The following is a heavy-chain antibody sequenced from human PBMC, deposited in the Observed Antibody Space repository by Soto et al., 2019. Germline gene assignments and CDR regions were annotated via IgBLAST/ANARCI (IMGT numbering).Heavy chain of an antibody. D-gene: IGHD2-2*02. J-gene: IGHJ5*02. CDR3: ARTPLYCSSTSCYTGWFDP. CDR2: IIPIFGTA. Sequence: QMQLVQSGAEVKKPGSSVKVSCKASGGTFSSYAISWVRQAPGQGLEWMGGIIPIFGTANYAQKFQGRVTITADESTSTAYMELSSLRSEDTAVYYCARTPLYCSSTSCYTGWFDPWGQGTLVTVSS. V-gene: IGHV1-69*01. CDR1: GGTFSSYA.